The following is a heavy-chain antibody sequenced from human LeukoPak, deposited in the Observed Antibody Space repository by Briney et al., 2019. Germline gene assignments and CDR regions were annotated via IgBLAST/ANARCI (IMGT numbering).Heavy chain of an antibody. D-gene: IGHD2-2*01. CDR1: GGSISSYY. Sequence: SGTLSLTCTVSGGSISSYYWSWIRQPPGKGLEWIGYIYYSGSTNYNPSLKSRVTISVDPFKNQLSLKLSSVTAADTAVSYCATCSSPSCYANNYYYYMDVWGKGTTVTVSS. CDR3: ATCSSPSCYANNYYYYMDV. CDR2: IYYSGST. V-gene: IGHV4-59*01. J-gene: IGHJ6*03.